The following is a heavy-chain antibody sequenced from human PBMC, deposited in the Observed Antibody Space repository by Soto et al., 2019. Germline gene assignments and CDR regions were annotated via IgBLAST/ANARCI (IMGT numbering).Heavy chain of an antibody. CDR2: TYYRTRWYY. CDR1: VDNVSNNSAA. J-gene: IGHJ6*03. CDR3: AGTTSHYWYYMDV. Sequence: SQTLSLTCVVSVDNVSNNSAAWNWIRQSPSRGLEWLGRTYYRTRWYYDYAVSVRSRITVNPDTSKNQFSLQLTSVTPEDTAVYYCAGTTSHYWYYMDVWGKGTTVTVSS. V-gene: IGHV6-1*01. D-gene: IGHD1-7*01.